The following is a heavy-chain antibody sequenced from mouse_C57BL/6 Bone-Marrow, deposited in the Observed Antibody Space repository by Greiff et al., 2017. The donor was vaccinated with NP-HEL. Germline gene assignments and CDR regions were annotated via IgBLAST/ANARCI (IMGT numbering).Heavy chain of an antibody. CDR3: TRDYGSTDWYFDV. Sequence: EVMLVESGGGLVQPGGSMKLSCAASGFTFSDAWMDWVRQSPEKGLEWVAEIRNKANNHATYYAESVKGRFTISRDDSKSSVYLQMNSLRAEDTGIYYCTRDYGSTDWYFDVWGTGTTVTVSS. V-gene: IGHV6-6*01. CDR1: GFTFSDAW. J-gene: IGHJ1*03. CDR2: IRNKANNHAT. D-gene: IGHD1-1*01.